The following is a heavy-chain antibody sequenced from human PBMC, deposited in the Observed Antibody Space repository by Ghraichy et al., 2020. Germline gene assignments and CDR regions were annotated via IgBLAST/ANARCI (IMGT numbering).Heavy chain of an antibody. CDR1: GYAFTNYG. CDR3: ARGINYFDP. D-gene: IGHD1-7*01. CDR2: ITTRNVNT. J-gene: IGHJ5*02. V-gene: IGHV1-18*04. Sequence: ASVKVSCKASGYAFTNYGITWVRQAPGQGLEWMGWITTRNVNTQSAQRFQGRVTMTTDTSTNTVYMELRSLRFDDTAVYYCARGINYFDPWGQGTLVTVSS.